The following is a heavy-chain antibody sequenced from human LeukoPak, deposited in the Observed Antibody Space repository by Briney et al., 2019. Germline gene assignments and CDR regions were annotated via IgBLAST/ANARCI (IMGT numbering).Heavy chain of an antibody. CDR1: GYSFTSNW. CDR2: ISPADSAT. CDR3: ARHGAGGGSNMIPDY. V-gene: IGHV5-51*01. D-gene: IGHD3-16*01. J-gene: IGHJ4*02. Sequence: GASLRISCKASGYSFTSNWIGWLRQLPDKGLEWRGIISPADSATKYNPSFRGEVTISADKSISTAYLQWSSLKASDTAMYYCARHGAGGGSNMIPDYWGQGTLVTVSS.